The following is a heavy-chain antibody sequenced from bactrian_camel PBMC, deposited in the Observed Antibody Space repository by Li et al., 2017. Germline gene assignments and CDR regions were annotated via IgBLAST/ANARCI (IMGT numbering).Heavy chain of an antibody. J-gene: IGHJ4*01. CDR1: GYIPGSHC. V-gene: IGHV3S44*01. Sequence: VQLVESGGGSVQAGGSLKLSCATSGYIPGSHCMTWFRLAPGKERERVANIGSDGTTSYADSVKGRFTITKDNAKNTLYLLMNSLKPEDTAMYYCAAARWVDDGSWYGSCEYRYWGQGTQDTVS. CDR2: IGSDGTT. D-gene: IGHD6*01. CDR3: AAARWVDDGSWYGSCEYRY.